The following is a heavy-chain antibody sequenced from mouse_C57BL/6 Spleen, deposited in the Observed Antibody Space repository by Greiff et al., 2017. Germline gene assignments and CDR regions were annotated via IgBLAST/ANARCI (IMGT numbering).Heavy chain of an antibody. CDR1: GFTFSDYY. Sequence: EVQLQESEGGLVQPGSSMKLSCTASGFTFSDYYMAWVRQVPEKGLEWVAYINYDGSSTYYLDSLKSRFIISRDNAKNILYLQMSSLKSEDTATYYCASITTVGYFDYWGQGTTLTVSS. CDR2: INYDGSST. V-gene: IGHV5-16*01. D-gene: IGHD1-1*01. CDR3: ASITTVGYFDY. J-gene: IGHJ2*01.